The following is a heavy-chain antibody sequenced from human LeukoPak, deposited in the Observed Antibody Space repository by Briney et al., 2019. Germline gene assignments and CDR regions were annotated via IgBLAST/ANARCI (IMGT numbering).Heavy chain of an antibody. J-gene: IGHJ5*02. V-gene: IGHV1-69*04. CDR3: ARDLDSGSYNWFDP. D-gene: IGHD1-26*01. CDR2: IIPILGIA. Sequence: SVKVSCMASGGTFSSYAISWVRQAPGQGLEWMGRIIPILGIANYAQKFQGRVTITADKSTSTAYMELSSLRSEDTAVYYCARDLDSGSYNWFDPWGQRTPSPSPQ. CDR1: GGTFSSYA.